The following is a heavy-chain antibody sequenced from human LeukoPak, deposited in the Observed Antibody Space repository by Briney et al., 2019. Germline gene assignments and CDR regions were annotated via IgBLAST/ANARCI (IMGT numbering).Heavy chain of an antibody. D-gene: IGHD3-3*01. CDR2: IYHSGST. J-gene: IGHJ6*03. CDR3: ARCPRFLEWFYYYYYMDV. V-gene: IGHV4-38-2*02. Sequence: PSETLSLTCTVSGYSISSGYYWGWIRQPPGKGLEWIGSIYHSGSTFYNPSVKSRVSISVDTSKKQFSLKLSSVTAADTAVYYCARCPRFLEWFYYYYYMDVWGKGTTVTVSS. CDR1: GYSISSGYY.